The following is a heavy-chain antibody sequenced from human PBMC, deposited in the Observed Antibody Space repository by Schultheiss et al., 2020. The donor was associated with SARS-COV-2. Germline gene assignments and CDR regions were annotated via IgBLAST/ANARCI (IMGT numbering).Heavy chain of an antibody. V-gene: IGHV3-64*04. Sequence: GGSLRLSCSASGFTFSSYAMHWVRQAPGKGLEYVSAISGSGGSTYYADSVKGRFTISRDNSKNTLYLQMNSLRAEDTAVYYCAKGGSVYYHNYFDYWGQGTLVTVSS. CDR1: GFTFSSYA. J-gene: IGHJ4*02. CDR2: ISGSGGST. D-gene: IGHD3-22*01. CDR3: AKGGSVYYHNYFDY.